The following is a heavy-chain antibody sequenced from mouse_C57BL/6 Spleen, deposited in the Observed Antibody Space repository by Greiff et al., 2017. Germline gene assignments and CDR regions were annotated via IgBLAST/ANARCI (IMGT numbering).Heavy chain of an antibody. CDR1: GFSLTSYG. CDR2: IWSGGST. CDR3: AKNREVTTGGDYYAMDY. J-gene: IGHJ4*01. Sequence: QVHVKQSGPGLVQPSQSLSITCTVSGFSLTSYGVHWVRQPPGKGLEWLGVIWSGGSTDYNAAFISRLSISKDNSKSQVFFKMNSLQADDTAIYYCAKNREVTTGGDYYAMDYWGQGTSVTVSS. D-gene: IGHD1-1*01. V-gene: IGHV2-4*01.